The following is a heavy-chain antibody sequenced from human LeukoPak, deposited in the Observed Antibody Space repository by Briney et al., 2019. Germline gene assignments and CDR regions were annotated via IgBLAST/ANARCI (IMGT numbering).Heavy chain of an antibody. CDR1: GFTFSNFG. Sequence: GGTLRLSCAASGFTFSNFGVSWVRQAPGKGLEWVSVISGSGGSTYYADSVKGRFTISRDNSKNTLYLQMNNMRTEDTAVYYCAREALEWSPPDIWGQGTTVTVSS. V-gene: IGHV3-23*01. CDR3: AREALEWSPPDI. D-gene: IGHD3-3*01. J-gene: IGHJ3*02. CDR2: ISGSGGST.